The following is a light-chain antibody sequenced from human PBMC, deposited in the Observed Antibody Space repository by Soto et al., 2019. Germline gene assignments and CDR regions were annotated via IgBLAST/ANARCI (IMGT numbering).Light chain of an antibody. CDR2: HNN. Sequence: QSALTQPPSVSGAPGQRVTISCTGSSSNIGAGYDVHWYQQLPGTAPKLLINHNNNRPSGVPDRFSGSQSGTSASLAITGLQAEDEAVYYCQSYDSTYVFGTGTKLTVL. J-gene: IGLJ1*01. CDR1: SSNIGAGYD. V-gene: IGLV1-40*01. CDR3: QSYDSTYV.